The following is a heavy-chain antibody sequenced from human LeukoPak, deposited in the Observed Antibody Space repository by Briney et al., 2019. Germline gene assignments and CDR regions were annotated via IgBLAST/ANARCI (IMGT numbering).Heavy chain of an antibody. CDR3: ARGSPDSSSSVDFDY. CDR2: ISYDGSNK. J-gene: IGHJ4*02. D-gene: IGHD6-6*01. Sequence: PGGSLRLSCAASGLTFSSYAMHWVRKAPGKGLEWVAFISYDGSNKYYADSVKGRFTISRDNAKNTLYLQMSSLRVEDTAVYYCARGSPDSSSSVDFDYWGQGTLVTVSS. V-gene: IGHV3-30*04. CDR1: GLTFSSYA.